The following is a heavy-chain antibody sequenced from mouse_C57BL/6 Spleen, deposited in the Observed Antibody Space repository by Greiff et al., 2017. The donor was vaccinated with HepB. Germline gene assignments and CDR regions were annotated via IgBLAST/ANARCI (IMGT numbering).Heavy chain of an antibody. J-gene: IGHJ2*01. V-gene: IGHV5-16*01. CDR1: GFTFSDYY. D-gene: IGHD1-1*01. CDR2: INYDGSST. CDR3: ARHYYGSSSYFDY. Sequence: EVQVVESEGGLVQPGSSMKLSCTASGFTFSDYYMAWVRQVPEKGLEWVANINYDGSSTYYLDSLKSRFIISRDNAKNILYLQMSSLKSEDTATYYCARHYYGSSSYFDYWGQGTTLTVSS.